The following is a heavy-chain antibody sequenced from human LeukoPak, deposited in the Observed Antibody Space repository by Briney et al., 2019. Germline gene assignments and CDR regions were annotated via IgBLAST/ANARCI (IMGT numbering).Heavy chain of an antibody. CDR3: ARDYLTATGTFGS. J-gene: IGHJ4*02. V-gene: IGHV3-30*14. Sequence: GGSLRLSCAASGFTFRSYALHWVRQAPGKGLEWVALISSDGNLKYYADSVKGRFTISRDNSKNTLYLQMNSLRAEDTAVYYCARDYLTATGTFGSWGQGTLVTVSS. CDR2: ISSDGNLK. CDR1: GFTFRSYA. D-gene: IGHD1-7*01.